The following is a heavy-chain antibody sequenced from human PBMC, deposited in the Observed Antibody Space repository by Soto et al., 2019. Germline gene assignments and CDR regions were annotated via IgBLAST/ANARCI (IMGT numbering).Heavy chain of an antibody. CDR1: GFTFSSFE. CDR3: ARGGYYIGRDFDY. J-gene: IGHJ4*02. D-gene: IGHD3-22*01. V-gene: IGHV3-48*03. CDR2: INPSGRTI. Sequence: GGSLRLSCVASGFTFSSFEMNWIRQAPGKGPEWIAVINPSGRTISYADSVKGRFTISRDNAENSVYLQMNSLRGEDTAMCYCARGGYYIGRDFDYWGQGTLVTVSS.